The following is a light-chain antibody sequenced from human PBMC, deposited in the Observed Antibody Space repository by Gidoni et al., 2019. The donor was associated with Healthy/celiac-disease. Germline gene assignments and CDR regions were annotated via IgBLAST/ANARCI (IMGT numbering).Light chain of an antibody. Sequence: QSVLTQPPSLSGAPGQRVTISCTGSSSNIGAGYDVHWYQQLPGTAHKLLIYGNSNRPSGVPDRFSGSKSGTSASLAITGLQAEDEADYYCQSYDSSLSVHVVFGGGTKLTVL. V-gene: IGLV1-40*01. J-gene: IGLJ2*01. CDR2: GNS. CDR1: SSNIGAGYD. CDR3: QSYDSSLSVHVV.